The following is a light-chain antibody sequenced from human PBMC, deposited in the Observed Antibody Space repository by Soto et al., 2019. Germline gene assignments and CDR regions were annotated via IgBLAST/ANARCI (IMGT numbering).Light chain of an antibody. V-gene: IGKV3-20*01. Sequence: EIVMTQSPATLSVSPGERATLSCRASQGVRSNLAGYQQKPGQPPRLVISGASTRAPGIPARFSGFGSGTDFTLTISRLEPEDFAVYYCQQYGSSPQMFGQGTKVDIK. CDR2: GAS. CDR1: QGVRSN. CDR3: QQYGSSPQM. J-gene: IGKJ1*01.